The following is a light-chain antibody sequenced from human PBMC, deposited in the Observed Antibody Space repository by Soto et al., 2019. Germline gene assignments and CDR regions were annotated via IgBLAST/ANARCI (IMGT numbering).Light chain of an antibody. CDR3: QQRNNWPPALA. V-gene: IGKV3-11*01. Sequence: EIVLTQSPATLSLSPEETATLSCMASQSISSYLAWYQQKPGQAPRLLIYEASTRVTGIPARFSGSVSGTDVAVTISSLVPEGFAVYYCQQRNNWPPALAFGGWTKVDIK. CDR2: EAS. J-gene: IGKJ4*01. CDR1: QSISSY.